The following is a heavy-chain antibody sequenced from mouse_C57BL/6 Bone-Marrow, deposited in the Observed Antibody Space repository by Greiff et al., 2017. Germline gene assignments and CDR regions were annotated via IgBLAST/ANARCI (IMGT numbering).Heavy chain of an antibody. D-gene: IGHD1-1*01. CDR1: GFTFSSYA. CDR3: ARFYYGSSSGFDY. J-gene: IGHJ2*01. CDR2: ISDGGSYT. V-gene: IGHV5-4*03. Sequence: EVKLMESGGGLVKPGGSLKLSCAASGFTFSSYAMSWVRQTPEKRLEWVATISDGGSYTYYPDNVKGRFTISRDNAKNNLYLQMSHLKSEDTAMYYCARFYYGSSSGFDYWGQGTTLTVSS.